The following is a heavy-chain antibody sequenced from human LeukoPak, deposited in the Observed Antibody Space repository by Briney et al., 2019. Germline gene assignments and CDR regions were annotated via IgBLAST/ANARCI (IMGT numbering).Heavy chain of an antibody. CDR1: GDSISSGGYY. D-gene: IGHD3-22*01. J-gene: IGHJ4*02. CDR3: SRGDSDLLFGY. V-gene: IGHV4-31*03. CDR2: IYYSGST. Sequence: SEPLSLTCTVSGDSISSGGYYWRWIRQHPGKGLEWFGSIYYSGSTNYNPSLQGRPPISLDTSMNQFSLKLSAVTAADTAWYYCSRGDSDLLFGYWGQGTLVTVSS.